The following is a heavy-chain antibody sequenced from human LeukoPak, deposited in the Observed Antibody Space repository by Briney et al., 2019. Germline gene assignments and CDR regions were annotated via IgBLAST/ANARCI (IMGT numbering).Heavy chain of an antibody. Sequence: SQTLSLTCTVSGGSISSGSYYWSWIRQPAGKGLEWIGRIYTSGSTNYNPSLKSRVTISVDTSKNQFSLKLSPVTAADTAVYYCARQYRPDPFDYYYGMDVWGQGTTVTVSS. CDR1: GGSISSGSYY. V-gene: IGHV4-61*02. D-gene: IGHD1-14*01. J-gene: IGHJ6*02. CDR3: ARQYRPDPFDYYYGMDV. CDR2: IYTSGST.